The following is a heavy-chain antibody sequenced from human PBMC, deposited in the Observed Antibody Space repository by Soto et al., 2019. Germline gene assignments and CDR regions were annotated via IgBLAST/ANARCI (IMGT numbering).Heavy chain of an antibody. J-gene: IGHJ4*02. Sequence: QVQLQESGPGLVKPSQTLSLICTVSGGSINSGGYYWNWIRQHPGKGLEWIGYIFYSGSTYYNPFLRSRVTIAADTSENQFPMNLSSVTAADTAVYFWARGYRQAGYSSSWVFDYWGQGTLVNVSS. D-gene: IGHD6-13*01. CDR3: ARGYRQAGYSSSWVFDY. V-gene: IGHV4-31*03. CDR1: GGSINSGGYY. CDR2: IFYSGST.